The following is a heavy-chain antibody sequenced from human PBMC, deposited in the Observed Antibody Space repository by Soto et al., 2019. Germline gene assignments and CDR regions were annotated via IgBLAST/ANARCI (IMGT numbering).Heavy chain of an antibody. CDR2: INPSGGST. D-gene: IGHD4-17*01. CDR1: GYTFTSYY. CDR3: SFRVTNYGMDV. Sequence: QVQLVQSGDEVKKPGASVKVSCKASGYTFTSYYMHWVRQATGQGLEWMGIINPSGGSTSYAQKFQGRVTMTRDTSTSTVYMELSSLRSEDTAVYYCSFRVTNYGMDVWGQGTTVTVSS. J-gene: IGHJ6*02. V-gene: IGHV1-46*01.